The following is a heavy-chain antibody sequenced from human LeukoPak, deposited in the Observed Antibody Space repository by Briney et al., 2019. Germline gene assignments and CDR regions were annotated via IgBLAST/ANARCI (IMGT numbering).Heavy chain of an antibody. CDR1: GFTFSSYS. J-gene: IGHJ4*02. CDR2: ISSSSSYI. D-gene: IGHD3-9*01. CDR3: ARVLGYDTLTGYLYYFDY. Sequence: GGSLRLSCAASGFTFSSYSMNWVRQAPGKGLEWVSSISSSSSYIYYADSVKGRFTISRDNAKNSLYLQMNSLRAEDTAVYYCARVLGYDTLTGYLYYFDYWGQGTLVTVSS. V-gene: IGHV3-21*01.